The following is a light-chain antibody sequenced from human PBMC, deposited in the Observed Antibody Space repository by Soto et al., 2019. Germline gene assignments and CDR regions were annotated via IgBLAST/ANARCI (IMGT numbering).Light chain of an antibody. CDR3: QQSYSTPRT. CDR2: VAS. CDR1: QSISTY. J-gene: IGKJ1*01. V-gene: IGKV1-39*01. Sequence: DIQMTQSPSSLSASVGDRVTITCRASQSISTYLNWYQQKPGKAPKLLILVASTLPSGVPSRFSGSGSGTDFTLTISSLQPEDFATYYCQQSYSTPRTCGHGTKVDI.